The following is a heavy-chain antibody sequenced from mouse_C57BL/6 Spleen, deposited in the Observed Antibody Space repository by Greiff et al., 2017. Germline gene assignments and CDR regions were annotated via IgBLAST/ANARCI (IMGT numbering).Heavy chain of an antibody. CDR3: VRGLTGRAWFAY. CDR1: GFSFNTYA. CDR2: IRSKSNNYAT. V-gene: IGHV10-1*01. Sequence: EVQLVESGGGLVQPKGSLKLSCAASGFSFNTYAMNWVRQAPGKGLEWVARIRSKSNNYATYYADSVKDRFTISRDDSESMLYLQMNNLKTEDTAMYYCVRGLTGRAWFAYWGQGTLVTVSA. J-gene: IGHJ3*01. D-gene: IGHD4-1*01.